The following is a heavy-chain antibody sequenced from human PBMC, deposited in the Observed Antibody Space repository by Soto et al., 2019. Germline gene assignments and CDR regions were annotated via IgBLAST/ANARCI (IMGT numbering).Heavy chain of an antibody. CDR2: IYYSGST. CDR3: ARGGSPYYDILTGPYYYYYGMDV. Sequence: SETLSLTCTVSGGSISSYYWSWVRQPPGKGLEWIGYIYYSGSTNYNPSLESRVTISVDTSKNQFSLKLSSVTAADTAVYYCARGGSPYYDILTGPYYYYYGMDVWGQGTTVTVSS. J-gene: IGHJ6*02. CDR1: GGSISSYY. D-gene: IGHD3-9*01. V-gene: IGHV4-59*01.